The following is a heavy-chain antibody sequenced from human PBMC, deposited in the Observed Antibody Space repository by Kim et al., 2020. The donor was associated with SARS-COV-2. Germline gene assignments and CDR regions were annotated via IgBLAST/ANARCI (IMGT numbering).Heavy chain of an antibody. CDR1: GFTFSSYA. D-gene: IGHD4-17*01. CDR2: ISYDGSNK. J-gene: IGHJ4*01. Sequence: GGSLRLSCAASGFTFSSYAMHWVRQAPGKGLEWVAVISYDGSNKYYADSVKGRFTISRDNSKNTLYLQMNSLRAEDTAVYYCARDPRLYGDYTPLDYWG. CDR3: ARDPRLYGDYTPLDY. V-gene: IGHV3-30*04.